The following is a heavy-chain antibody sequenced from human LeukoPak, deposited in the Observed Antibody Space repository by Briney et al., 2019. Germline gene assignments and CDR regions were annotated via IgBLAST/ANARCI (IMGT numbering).Heavy chain of an antibody. CDR3: ARDPRDTGGSYDS. V-gene: IGHV1-2*02. CDR2: INPRNGAT. J-gene: IGHJ5*01. D-gene: IGHD2-8*02. Sequence: ASVKVSCKASGYTFTNFYIHWVRQAPGQGPDWMGYINPRNGATSYSQKFQGRLTFTRDSSISTAYMEVSSLKSDDTALYYCARDPRDTGGSYDSWGQGTLLTVSS. CDR1: GYTFTNFY.